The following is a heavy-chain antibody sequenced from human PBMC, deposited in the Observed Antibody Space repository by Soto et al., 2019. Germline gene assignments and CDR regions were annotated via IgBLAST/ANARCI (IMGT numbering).Heavy chain of an antibody. CDR1: GFTFSSYW. Sequence: EVQLVESGGGLVQPGGSLRLSCAASGFTFSSYWMSWVRQAPGKGLEWVANIKQDGSEKYYVDSVKGRFTISRDNAKNSLYLQMNSLRAEDGAVYYCAGGWGAVAAIDYWGQGTLVTVSS. V-gene: IGHV3-7*01. CDR3: AGGWGAVAAIDY. J-gene: IGHJ4*02. CDR2: IKQDGSEK. D-gene: IGHD6-19*01.